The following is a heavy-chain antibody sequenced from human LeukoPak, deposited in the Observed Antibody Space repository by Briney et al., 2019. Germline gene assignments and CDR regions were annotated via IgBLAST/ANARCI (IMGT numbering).Heavy chain of an antibody. CDR3: AKGITTDDY. J-gene: IGHJ4*02. D-gene: IGHD4-11*01. CDR1: GSTFSNYV. V-gene: IGHV3-30*02. Sequence: GGSLRLSCAASGSTFSNYVMSWVRQAPGKGLEWVAFIRYDGSNKYYADSVKGRFTISRDNSKNTLYLQMNSLRAEDTAVYYCAKGITTDDYWGQGTLVTVSS. CDR2: IRYDGSNK.